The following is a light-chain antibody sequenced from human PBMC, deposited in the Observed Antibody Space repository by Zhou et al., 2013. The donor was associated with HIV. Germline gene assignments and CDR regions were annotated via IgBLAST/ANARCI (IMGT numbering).Light chain of an antibody. J-gene: IGKJ1*01. V-gene: IGKV1-5*03. Sequence: DIQMTQSPSTLSASVGDRVTITCRASQSISSWLAWYQQKPGKAPKLLIYKASSLESGVPSRFSGSGSGTEFTLTISSLQPDDFATYYCQQYNSFRTFGQGTEGG. CDR1: QSISSW. CDR2: KAS. CDR3: QQYNSFRT.